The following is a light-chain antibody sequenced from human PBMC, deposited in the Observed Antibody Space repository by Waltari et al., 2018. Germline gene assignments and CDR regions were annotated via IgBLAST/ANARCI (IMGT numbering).Light chain of an antibody. CDR3: CSYAGSYSRV. Sequence: QSALTQPRSVSGSPGQSVTISCAGTSSDVGRYNYVSWYQQHPGKAPNLLFYDVSNRPSGVPERFSGSKSGNTASLTISGLQAEDEADYYCCSYAGSYSRVFGGGTQLTVL. J-gene: IGLJ3*02. CDR1: SSDVGRYNY. CDR2: DVS. V-gene: IGLV2-11*01.